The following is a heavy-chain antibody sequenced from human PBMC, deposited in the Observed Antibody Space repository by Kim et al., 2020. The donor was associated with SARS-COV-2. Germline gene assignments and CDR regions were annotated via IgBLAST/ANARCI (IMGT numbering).Heavy chain of an antibody. V-gene: IGHV3-21*01. D-gene: IGHD6-13*01. CDR1: GFTFSSDS. CDR3: GREKSIEAGGPVDY. Sequence: GGSLRLSCAASGFTFSSDSMNWVRQAPGKGLEWVSSISSSSNYIYYADSVNVRFTISRDNAKNSLSLQMNSLRAEDTAVYYCGREKSIEAGGPVDYWGQGTLVTVSS. J-gene: IGHJ4*02. CDR2: ISSSSNYI.